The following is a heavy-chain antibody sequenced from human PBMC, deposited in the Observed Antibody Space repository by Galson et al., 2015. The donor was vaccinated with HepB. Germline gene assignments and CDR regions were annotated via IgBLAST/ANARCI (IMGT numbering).Heavy chain of an antibody. D-gene: IGHD2-2*01. CDR2: INWNGGST. J-gene: IGHJ4*02. CDR3: ASNTNLYCSSTSCESGPLFDY. Sequence: SLRLSCAASGFTFDDYGMSWVRQAPGKGLEWVSGINWNGGSTGYADSVKGRFTISRDNAKNSLYLQMNSLRAEDTALYYCASNTNLYCSSTSCESGPLFDYWGQGTLVTVSS. CDR1: GFTFDDYG. V-gene: IGHV3-20*04.